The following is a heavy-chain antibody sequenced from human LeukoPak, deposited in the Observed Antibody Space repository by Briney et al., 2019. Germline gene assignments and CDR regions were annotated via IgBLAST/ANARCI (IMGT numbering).Heavy chain of an antibody. Sequence: SETLSLTCTVSGGSISSSSYYWGWIRQPPGKGLEWIGSIYYSGSTYYNPSLKSRVTISVDTSKNQFSLKLSSVTAADTAVYYCARHFREYYGSSGAHFDYWGQGTLVTVSS. CDR3: ARHFREYYGSSGAHFDY. D-gene: IGHD3-22*01. J-gene: IGHJ4*02. V-gene: IGHV4-39*01. CDR1: GGSISSSSYY. CDR2: IYYSGST.